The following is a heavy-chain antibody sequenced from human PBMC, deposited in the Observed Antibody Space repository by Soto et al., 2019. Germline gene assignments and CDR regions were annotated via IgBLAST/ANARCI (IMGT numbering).Heavy chain of an antibody. V-gene: IGHV4-39*01. Sequence: SETLSLTCTVSGGSISSSSYYWGWIRQPPGKGLEWIGSIYYSGSTYYNPSLKSRVTISVDTSKNQFSLKLSSVTAADTAVYYCARYSYDFWSGDSRDYGMDVCGQGTTVTVSS. J-gene: IGHJ6*01. D-gene: IGHD3-3*01. CDR2: IYYSGST. CDR1: GGSISSSSYY. CDR3: ARYSYDFWSGDSRDYGMDV.